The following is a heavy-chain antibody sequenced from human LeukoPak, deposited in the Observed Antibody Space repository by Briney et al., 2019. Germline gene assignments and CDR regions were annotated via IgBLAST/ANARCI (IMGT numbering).Heavy chain of an antibody. CDR3: ARGREYECCSTSCYLRSYYYYYGMDV. CDR2: INHSGST. V-gene: IGHV4-39*07. J-gene: IGHJ6*02. D-gene: IGHD2-2*01. Sequence: SETLSLTCTVSGGSISSSSYYWGWIRQPPGKGLEWIGEINHSGSTNYNPSLKSRVTISVDTSKNQFSLKLSSVTAADTAVYYCARGREYECCSTSCYLRSYYYYYGMDVWGQGTTVTVSS. CDR1: GGSISSSSYY.